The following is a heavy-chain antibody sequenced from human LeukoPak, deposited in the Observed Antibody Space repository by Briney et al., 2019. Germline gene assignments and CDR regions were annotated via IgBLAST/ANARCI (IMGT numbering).Heavy chain of an antibody. Sequence: PSETLSLTCTVYGGSFSGYYWSWIRQPPGKGLEWIGEITHSGSTKYNPSLKSRVTISVDTSKNQFSLKLSSVTAADTAVYYCARRGSSGYYYGVDYWGQGTLVTVSS. CDR1: GGSFSGYY. D-gene: IGHD3-22*01. CDR2: ITHSGST. V-gene: IGHV4-34*01. J-gene: IGHJ4*02. CDR3: ARRGSSGYYYGVDY.